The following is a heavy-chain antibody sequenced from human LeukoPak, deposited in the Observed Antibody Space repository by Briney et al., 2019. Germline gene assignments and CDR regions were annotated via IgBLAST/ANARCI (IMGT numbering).Heavy chain of an antibody. D-gene: IGHD3-22*01. CDR2: ISYDGSDK. CDR1: GLTFSSYG. V-gene: IGHV3-30*18. Sequence: GGSLRLSCAASGLTFSSYGMHWDRQAPGKGLEWVAVISYDGSDKNYADSVKGRFTISRDNSKNTLYLQMNSLRAEDTAVYYCAYDSSGYYYTPGDYWGQGALVTVSS. J-gene: IGHJ4*02. CDR3: AYDSSGYYYTPGDY.